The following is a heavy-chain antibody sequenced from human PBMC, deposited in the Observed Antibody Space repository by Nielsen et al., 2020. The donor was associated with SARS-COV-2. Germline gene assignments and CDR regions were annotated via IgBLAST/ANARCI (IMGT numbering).Heavy chain of an antibody. J-gene: IGHJ6*02. CDR3: ARDFGYCRGGTCNYYGMDV. D-gene: IGHD2-15*01. CDR2: IKSDGSGT. Sequence: WIRQPPGKGLAWVSRIKSDGSGTIYADSVEGRFTISRDNAKNTLYLQMNSLRAEDTAVYYCARDFGYCRGGTCNYYGMDVWGQGTRSPSP. V-gene: IGHV3-74*01.